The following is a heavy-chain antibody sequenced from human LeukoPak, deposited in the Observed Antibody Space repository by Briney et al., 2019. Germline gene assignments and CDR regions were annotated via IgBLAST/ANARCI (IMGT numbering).Heavy chain of an antibody. D-gene: IGHD4-17*01. J-gene: IGHJ5*02. V-gene: IGHV4-4*07. Sequence: SETLSLTCTVSGGSISSYYWSWIRQPAGQGLVWIGRIYTSGSTNYNPSLKSRVTMSVDTSKNQFSLKLSSVTAADTAVYYCARKCGDYEDDWFDPWGQGTLVTVSS. CDR1: GGSISSYY. CDR3: ARKCGDYEDDWFDP. CDR2: IYTSGST.